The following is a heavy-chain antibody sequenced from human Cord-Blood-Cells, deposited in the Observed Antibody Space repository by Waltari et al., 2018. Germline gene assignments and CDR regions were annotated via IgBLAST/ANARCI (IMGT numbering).Heavy chain of an antibody. Sequence: QVQLVQSGAEVKKPGASVKVSCKVSGNTLPELSMHWVRQAPGKGLEWMGGFDPEDVETIYAQKFQGRVTMTEDTSTDTAYMELSSLRSEDTAVYYCATGVRLSLAAAGTGVDYWGQGTLVTVSS. CDR2: FDPEDVET. V-gene: IGHV1-24*01. CDR3: ATGVRLSLAAAGTGVDY. CDR1: GNTLPELS. J-gene: IGHJ4*02. D-gene: IGHD6-13*01.